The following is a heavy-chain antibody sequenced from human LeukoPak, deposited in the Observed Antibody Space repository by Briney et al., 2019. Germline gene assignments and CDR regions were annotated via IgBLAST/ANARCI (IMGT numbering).Heavy chain of an antibody. CDR3: ARVGSGWDDAFDI. J-gene: IGHJ3*02. V-gene: IGHV3-11*01. CDR2: ISSSGSTI. CDR1: GFTFSDYY. D-gene: IGHD6-19*01. Sequence: GGSLRLSCAASGFTFSDYYMSWIRQAPGKGLEWVSYISSSGSTIHYADSVKGRFTISRDNDKNSLYLQMNSLRAEDTAVYYCARVGSGWDDAFDIWGQGTMVTVSS.